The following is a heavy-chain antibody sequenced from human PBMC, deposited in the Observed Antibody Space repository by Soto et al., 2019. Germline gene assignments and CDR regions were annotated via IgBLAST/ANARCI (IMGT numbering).Heavy chain of an antibody. CDR2: ISPSGGST. Sequence: QVQLVQSGAEVKKPGASVKVSCKASGYTFTSDYMNWVRQAPGQGLEWMGIISPSGGSTSYAQKFHSRVTMTRDTSTSTGYMQLSSLRSEDTDVYYCARDLTIAAATYGRDVWGPGTTVTVSS. CDR1: GYTFTSDY. D-gene: IGHD6-13*01. V-gene: IGHV1-46*03. CDR3: ARDLTIAAATYGRDV. J-gene: IGHJ6*02.